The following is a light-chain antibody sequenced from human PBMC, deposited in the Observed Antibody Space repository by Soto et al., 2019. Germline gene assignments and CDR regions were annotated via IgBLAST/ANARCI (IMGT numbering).Light chain of an antibody. CDR2: ATS. V-gene: IGKV1-39*01. CDR3: QQTYSNFLP. CDR1: QGISSY. J-gene: IGKJ5*01. Sequence: DIQMTQSPSSLSASVGDRVTITCRASQGISSYLNWYQQKPGKAPNLLIYATSRLQSGVPSKYRGRGSWTDFNHTISSLQPEDFATYFCQQTYSNFLPFGQGTRLEI.